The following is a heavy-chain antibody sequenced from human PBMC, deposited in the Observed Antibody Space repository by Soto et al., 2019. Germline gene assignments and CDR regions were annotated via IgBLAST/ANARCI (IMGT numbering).Heavy chain of an antibody. Sequence: QVQLVQSGAEVKKPGASVKVSCKASGYTFTSYGISWVRQAPGQGLEWMGWISAYNGNTNYAQKLQGRVTMTTDTSTSTAYMELRSLRSDDTAVSYCARVETTVTTDFYYGMDVWGQGTTVTVSS. CDR3: ARVETTVTTDFYYGMDV. CDR1: GYTFTSYG. V-gene: IGHV1-18*01. D-gene: IGHD4-17*01. J-gene: IGHJ6*02. CDR2: ISAYNGNT.